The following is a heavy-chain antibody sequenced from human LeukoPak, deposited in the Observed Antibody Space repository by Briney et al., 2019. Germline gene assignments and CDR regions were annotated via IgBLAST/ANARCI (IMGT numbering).Heavy chain of an antibody. V-gene: IGHV1-2*06. CDR1: GYTFIDYY. Sequence: ASVKVSCGTSGYTFIDYYIHWVRQAPGQGLEWMGRINPNSGGTNQEQKFQGRVTMTSDTSISTIYVELSSLRSDDTAVYCCARDWGYYHETSGYYLAFWGQGTLVTVSS. J-gene: IGHJ4*02. D-gene: IGHD3-22*01. CDR3: ARDWGYYHETSGYYLAF. CDR2: INPNSGGT.